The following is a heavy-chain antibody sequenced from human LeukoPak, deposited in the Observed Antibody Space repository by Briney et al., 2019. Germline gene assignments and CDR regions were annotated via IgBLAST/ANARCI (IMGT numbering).Heavy chain of an antibody. CDR2: ITGSGGTT. CDR1: GFSFSSYG. CDR3: ARTRFGINPDY. J-gene: IGHJ4*02. Sequence: PGGTLRLSCAASGFSFSSYGMSWVRQAPGKGLEWISAITGSGGTTYYADSVEGRFTISRDNSKNTLYLQVNSLRAEDTAVYYCARTRFGINPDYWGQGTLVTVSS. D-gene: IGHD3-16*01. V-gene: IGHV3-23*01.